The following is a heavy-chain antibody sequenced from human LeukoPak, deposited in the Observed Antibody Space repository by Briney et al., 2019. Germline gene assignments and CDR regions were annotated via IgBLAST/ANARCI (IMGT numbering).Heavy chain of an antibody. CDR2: ISGSGGST. J-gene: IGHJ4*02. Sequence: GGSLRLSCAASGFIFSSYAMSWVRQAPGKGLEWVSAISGSGGSTYYADSVKGRFTISRDNSKNTLCLQMNSLRAEDTAVYYCATRYDFWSGYYQDYWGQGTLVTVSS. CDR1: GFIFSSYA. D-gene: IGHD3-3*01. CDR3: ATRYDFWSGYYQDY. V-gene: IGHV3-23*01.